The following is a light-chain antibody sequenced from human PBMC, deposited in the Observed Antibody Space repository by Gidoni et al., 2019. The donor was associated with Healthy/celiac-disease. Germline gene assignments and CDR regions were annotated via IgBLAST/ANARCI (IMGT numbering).Light chain of an antibody. CDR2: GAS. CDR1: QSVSSN. Sequence: EIVLTQPPASLSVSPGERATLTCRASQSVSSNLAWYQQKPGQAPRLLIYGASTRATGIPARFSGSGSGTEFTLTISSLQSEDFAVYYCQQYNNWLGTFGQGTQVEIK. V-gene: IGKV3-15*01. J-gene: IGKJ1*01. CDR3: QQYNNWLGT.